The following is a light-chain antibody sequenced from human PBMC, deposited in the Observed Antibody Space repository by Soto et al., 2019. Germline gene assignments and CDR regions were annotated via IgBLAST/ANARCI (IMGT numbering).Light chain of an antibody. CDR3: QQYGSSPGT. CDR1: QSVSSNY. Sequence: EIVLTQSPGTLSLSPGERATLSCRASQSVSSNYLAWYQQKPGQAPRLLIYGASSRATGIPDRFSGSGSGTDFTLTISRLEPEDFPVYYCQQYGSSPGTFGQGNKAEIK. CDR2: GAS. V-gene: IGKV3-20*01. J-gene: IGKJ1*01.